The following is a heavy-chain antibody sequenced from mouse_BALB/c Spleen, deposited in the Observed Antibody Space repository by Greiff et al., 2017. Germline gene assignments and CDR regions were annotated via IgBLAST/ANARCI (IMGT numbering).Heavy chain of an antibody. CDR1: GFTFNTYA. V-gene: IGHV10-3*03. J-gene: IGHJ4*01. CDR3: VRENPYYGIFYAMDY. CDR2: IRSKSNNYAT. D-gene: IGHD2-10*01. Sequence: DVMLVESGGGLVQPKGSLKLSCAASGFTFNTYAMHWVCQAPGKGLEWVARIRSKSNNYATYYADSVKDRFTISRDDSQSMLYLQMNNLKTEDTAMYYCVRENPYYGIFYAMDYWGQGTSVTVSS.